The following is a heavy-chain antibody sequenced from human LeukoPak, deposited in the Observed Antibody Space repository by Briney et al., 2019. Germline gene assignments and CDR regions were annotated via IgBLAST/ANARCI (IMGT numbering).Heavy chain of an antibody. CDR1: GFTFADYA. J-gene: IGHJ3*02. CDR3: AKDYAIGYYDSSGVMDAFDI. D-gene: IGHD3-22*01. CDR2: ISGSGGST. Sequence: PGRSLRLSCTASGFTFADYAISWVRQAPGKGLEWVSAISGSGGSTYYADSVKGRFTISRDNSKNTLYLQMNSLRAEDTAVYYCAKDYAIGYYDSSGVMDAFDIWGQGTMVTVSS. V-gene: IGHV3-23*01.